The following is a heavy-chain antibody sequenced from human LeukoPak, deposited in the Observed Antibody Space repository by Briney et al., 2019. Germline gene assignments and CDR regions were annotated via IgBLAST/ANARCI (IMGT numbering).Heavy chain of an antibody. V-gene: IGHV3-48*03. CDR2: ISSFSSTI. CDR1: GFTFSSYE. CDR3: ARSPNYKGYFDY. Sequence: PGGSLRLSCAASGFTFSSYEMNWVRQAPGKGLEGVSYISSFSSTIYYADSVMGRFTISRDNAKNSLYLQMNSRRAEDTAVYYCARSPNYKGYFDYWGQGTLVTVSS. D-gene: IGHD3-10*01. J-gene: IGHJ4*02.